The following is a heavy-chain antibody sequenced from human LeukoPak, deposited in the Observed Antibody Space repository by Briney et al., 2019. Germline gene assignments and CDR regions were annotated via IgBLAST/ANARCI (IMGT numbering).Heavy chain of an antibody. CDR2: IIPIFGTA. CDR3: ARGSPEVVAAAKRYYYGMDV. Sequence: ASVKVSCKASGGTFSSYAISWVRQAPGQGLEWMGGIIPIFGTANYAQKFQGRVTITADESTSTAYMELSSLRSEDTAVYYCARGSPEVVAAAKRYYYGMDVWGQGTTVTVSS. CDR1: GGTFSSYA. D-gene: IGHD2-15*01. V-gene: IGHV1-69*13. J-gene: IGHJ6*02.